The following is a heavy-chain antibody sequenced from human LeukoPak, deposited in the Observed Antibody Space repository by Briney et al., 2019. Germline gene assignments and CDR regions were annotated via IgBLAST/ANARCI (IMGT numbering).Heavy chain of an antibody. D-gene: IGHD2-21*01. J-gene: IGHJ5*02. CDR1: GASISGSGYY. Sequence: PSETLSLTCAVSGASISGSGYYLGWIRQPPGEGLEWIGNIYYTGNTYYNASLQSRVTIDTSKNQFSLKLSSVTAADTAVYYCAREGGHIGIDPWGQGTLVTVSS. V-gene: IGHV4-39*07. CDR3: AREGGHIGIDP. CDR2: IYYTGNT.